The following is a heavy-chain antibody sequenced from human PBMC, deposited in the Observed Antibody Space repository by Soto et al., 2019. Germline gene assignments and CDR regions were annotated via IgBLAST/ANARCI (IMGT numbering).Heavy chain of an antibody. D-gene: IGHD6-19*01. J-gene: IGHJ4*02. CDR2: ISIYNGHT. CDR1: VYTFTSYG. CDR3: ARRGSGLVDF. Sequence: EXSVKVSCKASVYTFTSYGITWVRQAPGQGLEWMGWISIYNGHTEYAQKFQGRVTMTTDTSTRTAYMELRSLRFDDTALYYCARRGSGLVDFWGQGTSVTVSS. V-gene: IGHV1-18*04.